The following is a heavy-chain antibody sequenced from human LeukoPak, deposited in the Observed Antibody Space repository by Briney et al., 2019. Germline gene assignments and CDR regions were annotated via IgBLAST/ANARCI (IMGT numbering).Heavy chain of an antibody. V-gene: IGHV4-59*08. CDR1: GGSISDYY. Sequence: TSETLSLTCTVSGGSISDYYWSWIRQPPGKGLEWIGYIYYSGSTNYNPSLKGRVTISVDTSKNQFSLKLTSVTAADTAVYYCARTSYDSSGYYRLFDYWGQGTLVTVSS. CDR2: IYYSGST. J-gene: IGHJ4*02. D-gene: IGHD3-22*01. CDR3: ARTSYDSSGYYRLFDY.